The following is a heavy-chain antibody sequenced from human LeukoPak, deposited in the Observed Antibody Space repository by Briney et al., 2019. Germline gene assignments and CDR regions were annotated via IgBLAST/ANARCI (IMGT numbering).Heavy chain of an antibody. J-gene: IGHJ6*03. V-gene: IGHV4-38-2*01. D-gene: IGHD6-6*01. CDR1: GYSISSGYY. CDR2: IYHSGST. Sequence: SETLSLTCAVSGYSISSGYYLGWLRQPPGEGLEWIGSIYHSGSTYYNPSLKSRVTISVDTSKNQFSLKLSSVTAADTAVYYCARHSHSNSSGYYYYMDVWGKGTTVTVSS. CDR3: ARHSHSNSSGYYYYMDV.